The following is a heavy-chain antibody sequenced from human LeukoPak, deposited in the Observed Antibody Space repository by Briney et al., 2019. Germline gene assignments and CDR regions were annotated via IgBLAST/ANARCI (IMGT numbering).Heavy chain of an antibody. D-gene: IGHD4-17*01. CDR3: ARLMGSERHDYGDYMTLYYFDY. J-gene: IGHJ4*02. CDR2: IIPIFGTA. V-gene: IGHV1-69*06. CDR1: GHTFSRSY. Sequence: GASVKVSCKASGHTFSRSYMHWVRQAPGQGLEWMGGIIPIFGTANYAQKFQGRVTITADKSTSTAYMELSSLRSEDTAVYYCARLMGSERHDYGDYMTLYYFDYWGQGTLVTVSS.